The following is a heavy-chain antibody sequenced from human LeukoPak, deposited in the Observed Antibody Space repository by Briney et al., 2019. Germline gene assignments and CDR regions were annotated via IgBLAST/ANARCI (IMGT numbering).Heavy chain of an antibody. CDR3: ARYYYGSGSYPFDY. J-gene: IGHJ4*02. D-gene: IGHD3-10*01. V-gene: IGHV1-2*02. CDR2: INPNSGGT. Sequence: ASVKVSCKASGYTFTGYYMHWVRQAPGQGREWRGWINPNSGGTNYAQKFQGRVTMTRDTSISTAYMELSRLRSDDTAVYYCARYYYGSGSYPFDYWGQGTLVTVSS. CDR1: GYTFTGYY.